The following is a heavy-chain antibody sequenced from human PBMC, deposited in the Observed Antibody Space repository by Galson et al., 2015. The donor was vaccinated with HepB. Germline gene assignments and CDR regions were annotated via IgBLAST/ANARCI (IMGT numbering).Heavy chain of an antibody. J-gene: IGHJ4*02. CDR1: GFTFDDYA. V-gene: IGHV3-9*01. CDR3: AKDSTRGGATWMVIFDY. D-gene: IGHD1-26*01. Sequence: SLRLSCAASGFTFDDYAMHWVRQAPGKGLEWVSGISWNSGSIGYADSVKGRFTISRDNAKNSLYLQMNSLRAEDTALYYCAKDSTRGGATWMVIFDYWGQGTLVTVSS. CDR2: ISWNSGSI.